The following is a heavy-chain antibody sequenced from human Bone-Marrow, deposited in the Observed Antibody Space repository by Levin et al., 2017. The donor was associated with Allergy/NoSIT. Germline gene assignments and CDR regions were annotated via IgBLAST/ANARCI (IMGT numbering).Heavy chain of an antibody. CDR1: GFTFSSHA. CDR2: VSYDGSKK. D-gene: IGHD4/OR15-4a*01. V-gene: IGHV3-30*04. CDR3: ARVVPLGRDTAMLTDGTRGLDV. Sequence: GGSLRLSCAASGFTFSSHAMHWVRHSPGKGLEWVAVVSYDGSKKYYADSVKGRFTISRDNSKNTLYLQMNSLRPEDTAVYYCARVVPLGRDTAMLTDGTRGLDVWGQGTTVSVSS. J-gene: IGHJ6*02.